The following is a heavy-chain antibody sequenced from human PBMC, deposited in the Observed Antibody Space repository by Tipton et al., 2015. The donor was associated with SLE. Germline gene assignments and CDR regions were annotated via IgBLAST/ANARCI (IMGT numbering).Heavy chain of an antibody. CDR2: IYYDGTP. D-gene: IGHD3-22*01. CDR3: ARGTYYYDTSGYWTANYFDY. Sequence: TLSLTCTVSGGSISSGSYYWTWIRQPAGKGLEWIGYIYYDGTPNYNPSLQSRVTISIDTSRNQFSLKVTSVTAADTAVYFCARGTYYYDTSGYWTANYFDYWGLGTLVAVSS. V-gene: IGHV4-61*10. J-gene: IGHJ4*02. CDR1: GGSISSGSYY.